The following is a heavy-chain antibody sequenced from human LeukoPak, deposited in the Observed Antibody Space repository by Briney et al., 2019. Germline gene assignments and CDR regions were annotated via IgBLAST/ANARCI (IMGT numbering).Heavy chain of an antibody. V-gene: IGHV3-23*01. J-gene: IGHJ4*02. Sequence: TGGSLRLSCAASGFTFRNYAMSWVRQAPGKGLEWVSAVVGSGGSTYYADSVKGRFTVSRDNSKNTLFLQMNSLRAEDTAVYYCAKDGGLWVSAHWGDSWGRGTLVTVSS. CDR3: AKDGGLWVSAHWGDS. D-gene: IGHD7-27*01. CDR1: GFTFRNYA. CDR2: VVGSGGST.